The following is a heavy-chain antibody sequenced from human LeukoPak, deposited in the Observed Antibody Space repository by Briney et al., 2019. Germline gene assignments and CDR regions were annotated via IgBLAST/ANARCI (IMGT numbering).Heavy chain of an antibody. CDR1: GFTFSSYA. CDR3: AKNEVWWLPDS. Sequence: GGSLRLSCAASGFTFSSYAMHWVRQAPGKGLEWVALISYDGTNKYYADSVKGRFTISKDNSKNTLYLQMNSLRADDTALYYCAKNEVWWLPDSWGQGTLVTVSS. V-gene: IGHV3-30*04. D-gene: IGHD5-12*01. J-gene: IGHJ4*02. CDR2: ISYDGTNK.